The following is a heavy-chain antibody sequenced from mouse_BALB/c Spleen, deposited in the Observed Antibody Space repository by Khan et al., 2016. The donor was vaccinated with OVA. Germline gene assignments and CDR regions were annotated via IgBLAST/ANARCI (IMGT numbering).Heavy chain of an antibody. Sequence: EVELVESGGDLVNPGGSLKLSCAASGFIFSSYGMSWVRQTPDKRLELVATISSGGTYTYYPDSVKGRFTISRDNAKNTLSLQMSSLKSEDTAMYYCTRFITTTTGDYDAMDYWGQGTSVTVSS. CDR2: ISSGGTYT. CDR3: TRFITTTTGDYDAMDY. J-gene: IGHJ4*01. D-gene: IGHD1-2*01. V-gene: IGHV5-6*01. CDR1: GFIFSSYG.